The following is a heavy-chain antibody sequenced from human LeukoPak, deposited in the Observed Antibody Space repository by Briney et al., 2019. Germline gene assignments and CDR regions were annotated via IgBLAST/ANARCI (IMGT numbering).Heavy chain of an antibody. D-gene: IGHD2-8*01. CDR2: IKEDGSAK. J-gene: IGHJ6*02. V-gene: IGHV3-7*01. Sequence: GGSLRLSCAASVFTFSTYWMTWVRQAPWKGLQWVANIKEDGSAKSDVDAVRGRFTISRDNRKQLLYLQMNSLRAEDTAVYYCARDNGYYGVDVWGQGTTVTVSS. CDR3: ARDNGYYGVDV. CDR1: VFTFSTYW.